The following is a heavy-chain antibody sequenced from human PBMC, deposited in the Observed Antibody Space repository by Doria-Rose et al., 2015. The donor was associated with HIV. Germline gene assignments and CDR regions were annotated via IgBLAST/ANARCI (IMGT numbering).Heavy chain of an antibody. CDR2: LHSASTYK. J-gene: IGHJ4*02. Sequence: SCAASGFTFSDYYMSWIRQAPGKGLEWISYLHSASTYKHYGDSVTGRFTISRDNAKNSLFLQMTSLRAEDTAVYYFARVVLGGYYLDYWGQGIVVTVSS. D-gene: IGHD3-16*01. CDR1: GFTFSDYY. CDR3: ARVVLGGYYLDY. V-gene: IGHV3-11*06.